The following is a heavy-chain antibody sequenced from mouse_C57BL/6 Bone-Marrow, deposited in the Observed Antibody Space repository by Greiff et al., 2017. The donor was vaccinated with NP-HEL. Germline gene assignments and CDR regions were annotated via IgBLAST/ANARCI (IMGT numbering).Heavy chain of an antibody. CDR1: GYTFTSYW. J-gene: IGHJ4*01. CDR3: AIITTVVAAYALDD. V-gene: IGHV1-72*01. CDR2: IDPNSGGT. D-gene: IGHD1-1*01. Sequence: QVQLQQPGAELVKPGASVKLSCKASGYTFTSYWMHWVKQRPGRGLEWIGRIDPNSGGTKYNEKFKGKATLTVDKPSSTAYMQSSSLTSEDAAVYYCAIITTVVAAYALDDWGKGTTVTVSS.